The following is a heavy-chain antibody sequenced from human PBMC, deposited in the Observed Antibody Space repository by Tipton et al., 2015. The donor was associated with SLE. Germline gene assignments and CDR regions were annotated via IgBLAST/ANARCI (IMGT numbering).Heavy chain of an antibody. CDR3: ARDYTAGGSYSDAFDI. D-gene: IGHD1-26*01. Sequence: QVQLVQSGPEVKKPGSSVKVSCKASGGTFSSYAISWVRQAPGQGLEWMGGIIPIFGTANYAQKFQGRVTITADESTSTAYMELSSLRSEDTAVYYCARDYTAGGSYSDAFDIWGQGTMVTVSS. V-gene: IGHV1-69*01. CDR2: IIPIFGTA. CDR1: GGTFSSYA. J-gene: IGHJ3*02.